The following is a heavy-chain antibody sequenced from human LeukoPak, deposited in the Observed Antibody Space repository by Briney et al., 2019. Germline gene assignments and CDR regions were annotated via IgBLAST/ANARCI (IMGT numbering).Heavy chain of an antibody. D-gene: IGHD3-16*01. CDR3: ARLWGGAYYYGMDV. Sequence: GESLKISCKGSEYTFTNYWIGWVRQMPGKGLEWMGIIYRGDSNTRYSPSFQGQVTISADKSINTAYLQWSSRQTSDTAMDYCARLWGGAYYYGMDVWGQGTTVTVSS. J-gene: IGHJ6*02. CDR1: EYTFTNYW. V-gene: IGHV5-51*01. CDR2: IYRGDSNT.